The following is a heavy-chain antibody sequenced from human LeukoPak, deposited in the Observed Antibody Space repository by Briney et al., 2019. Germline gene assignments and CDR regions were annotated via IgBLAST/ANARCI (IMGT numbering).Heavy chain of an antibody. V-gene: IGHV1-69*04. CDR3: ASDGYSGSYRGSYY. J-gene: IGHJ4*02. Sequence: SVKVSCKASGGTFSSYAISWVRQAPGQGLEWMGRIIPIFGIANYAQKFQGRVTITADKSTSAAYMELSSLRSEDTAVYYCASDGYSGSYRGSYYWGQGTLVTVSS. D-gene: IGHD1-26*01. CDR1: GGTFSSYA. CDR2: IIPIFGIA.